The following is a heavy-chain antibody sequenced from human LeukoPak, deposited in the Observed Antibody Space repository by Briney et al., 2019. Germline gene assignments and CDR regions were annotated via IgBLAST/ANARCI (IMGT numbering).Heavy chain of an antibody. V-gene: IGHV3-23*01. D-gene: IGHD3-3*01. CDR2: ITGSGGTT. CDR1: GFTFSSYA. J-gene: IGHJ4*02. Sequence: GGSLRLSCAASGFTFSSYAMSWVRQAPGKGLEWVSGITGSGGTTYYADSVKGRFTTSRDNSKNTLYLQMDSLRVEDTAIYYCASYDFWSGYSTLIDYWGQGTLVTVSS. CDR3: ASYDFWSGYSTLIDY.